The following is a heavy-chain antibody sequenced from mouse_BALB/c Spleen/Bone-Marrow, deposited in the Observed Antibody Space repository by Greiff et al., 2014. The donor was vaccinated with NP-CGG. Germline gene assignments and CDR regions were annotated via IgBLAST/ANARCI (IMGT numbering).Heavy chain of an antibody. CDR3: ARHHRFAYYFDY. V-gene: IGHV1S130*01. CDR1: GYTFTNSW. CDR2: IHPNSGNT. Sequence: QVQLQQSGSVLVRPGASVKLSCKASGYTFTNSWIHWAKQRPGQGLEWIGEIHPNSGNTNNNEKFKGKATLTVDTSSSTAYVDLSSLTSEDSAVYYCARHHRFAYYFDYWGQGTTLTVSS. J-gene: IGHJ2*01.